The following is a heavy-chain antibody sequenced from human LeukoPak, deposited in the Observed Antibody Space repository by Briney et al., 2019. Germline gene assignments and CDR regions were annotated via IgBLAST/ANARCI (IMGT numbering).Heavy chain of an antibody. D-gene: IGHD5-12*01. CDR3: ARAQKYVATAFYHYYYMDV. CDR1: GGSISGYY. Sequence: SETLSLTCTVSGGSISGYYWSWIRQPPGKGLEWIGYIYYSGSTNYNPSLKSRVTISVDTSKNQFSLKLSSVTAADTAVYYCARAQKYVATAFYHYYYMDVWGKGTTVTVSS. V-gene: IGHV4-59*01. J-gene: IGHJ6*03. CDR2: IYYSGST.